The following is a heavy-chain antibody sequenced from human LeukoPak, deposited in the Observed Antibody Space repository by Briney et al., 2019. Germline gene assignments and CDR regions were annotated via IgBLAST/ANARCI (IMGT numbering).Heavy chain of an antibody. CDR2: ISYDGSNK. Sequence: GGSLRLSCAASGFTFSSYAMHWVRQAPGKGLEWVAVISYDGSNKYYADSVKGRFTISRDNSRNTLYLQMNSLRAEDTAVYYCARDGITGAYFDYWGQGTLDTVSS. CDR3: ARDGITGAYFDY. V-gene: IGHV3-30*04. D-gene: IGHD1-20*01. CDR1: GFTFSSYA. J-gene: IGHJ4*02.